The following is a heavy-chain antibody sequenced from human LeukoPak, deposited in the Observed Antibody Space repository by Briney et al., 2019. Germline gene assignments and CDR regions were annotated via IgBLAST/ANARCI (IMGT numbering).Heavy chain of an antibody. V-gene: IGHV3-53*01. CDR1: GFTFSSYA. J-gene: IGHJ6*02. CDR3: VRDANQDYGMDV. CDR2: IYGGGST. Sequence: PGGSLRLSCAASGFTFSSYAMSWVRQAPGKGLEWVSVIYGGGSTYYADSVKGRFTISRDNSKNTLYLQMNSLRAEDTAVYYCVRDANQDYGMDVWGQGTTVTVSS.